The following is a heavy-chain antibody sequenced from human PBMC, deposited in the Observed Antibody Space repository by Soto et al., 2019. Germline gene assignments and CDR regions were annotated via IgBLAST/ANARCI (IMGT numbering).Heavy chain of an antibody. CDR3: ARDRFGIAAAGKGGGYYGMDV. J-gene: IGHJ6*02. CDR1: GGSISSYY. V-gene: IGHV4-59*01. CDR2: IYYSGST. Sequence: PSETLSLTCTVSGGSISSYYWSWIRQPPGKGLEWIGYIYYSGSTNYNPSLKSRVTISVDTSKNQFSLKLSSVTAADTAVYYCARDRFGIAAAGKGGGYYGMDVWGQGTTVTVSS. D-gene: IGHD6-13*01.